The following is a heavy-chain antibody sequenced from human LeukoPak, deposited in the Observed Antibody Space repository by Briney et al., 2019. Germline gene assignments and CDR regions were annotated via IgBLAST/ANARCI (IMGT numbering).Heavy chain of an antibody. V-gene: IGHV4-39*01. Sequence: PSETLSLTCIVSGGSISSSSYYWGWIRQPPGKGLEWIGSIYYSGRTYYNPSLKSRVTISVDTSKNQFSLKLSSVTAADTAVYYCARQSIAAAGTDYWGQGTLVTVSS. CDR3: ARQSIAAAGTDY. J-gene: IGHJ4*02. D-gene: IGHD6-13*01. CDR2: IYYSGRT. CDR1: GGSISSSSYY.